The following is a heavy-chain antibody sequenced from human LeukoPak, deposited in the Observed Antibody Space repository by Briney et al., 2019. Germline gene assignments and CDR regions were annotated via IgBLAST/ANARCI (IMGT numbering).Heavy chain of an antibody. J-gene: IGHJ4*02. CDR1: GGSISSYY. Sequence: SETLSLTCTVSGGSISSYYWSWIRQPPGKGLEWIGYIYYSGSTNYNPSLKSRVTISVDTSKNQFSLKLSSVTAADTAVYYCARDHPNDFWSGYYFDYWGQGALVTVSS. V-gene: IGHV4-59*01. CDR2: IYYSGST. CDR3: ARDHPNDFWSGYYFDY. D-gene: IGHD3-3*01.